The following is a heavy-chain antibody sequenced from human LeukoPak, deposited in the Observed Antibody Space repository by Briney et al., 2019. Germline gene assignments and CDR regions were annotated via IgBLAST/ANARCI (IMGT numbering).Heavy chain of an antibody. CDR2: INHSGST. V-gene: IGHV4-34*01. D-gene: IGHD3-10*01. J-gene: IGHJ4*02. CDR1: GGSISSYY. CDR3: ARRDTITMVRGVTFDY. Sequence: PSETLSLTCTVSGGSISSYYWSWIRQPPGKGLEWIGEINHSGSTNYNPSLKGRVTISVDTSKNQFSLKLSSVTAADTAVYYCARRDTITMVRGVTFDYWGQGTLVTVSS.